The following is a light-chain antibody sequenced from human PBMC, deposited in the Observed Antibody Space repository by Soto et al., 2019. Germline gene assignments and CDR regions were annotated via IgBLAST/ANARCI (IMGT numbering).Light chain of an antibody. CDR2: GAS. J-gene: IGKJ1*01. CDR1: QSVSSN. Sequence: EIVMTQSPATLSVSPGEGVTLSCRASQSVSSNLAWYQQRPGQAPRLLIYGASTRATGIPARFSGSGSGTEFTLTISSLQPEDFAVYYCQQYGSLSWTFGQGTKV. CDR3: QQYGSLSWT. V-gene: IGKV3-15*01.